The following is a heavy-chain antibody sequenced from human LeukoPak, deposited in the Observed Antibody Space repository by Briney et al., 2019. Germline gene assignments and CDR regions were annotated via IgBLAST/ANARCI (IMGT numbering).Heavy chain of an antibody. J-gene: IGHJ4*02. Sequence: GGSLRLSCAASGFTVSGNYMSWVRQAPGKGLEWVSVINGGSGSSYYTDSVKGRFTVSRDNSKNTLYLQMNSLRDEDTAVYYCAKGQGYNYGDSIDYWGQGTLVTVSS. D-gene: IGHD4-17*01. CDR3: AKGQGYNYGDSIDY. CDR2: INGGSGSS. V-gene: IGHV3-23*01. CDR1: GFTVSGNY.